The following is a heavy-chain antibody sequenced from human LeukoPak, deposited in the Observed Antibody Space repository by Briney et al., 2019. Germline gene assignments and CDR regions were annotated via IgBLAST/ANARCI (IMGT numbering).Heavy chain of an antibody. Sequence: KISCKASGGTFSSYTISWVRQAPGQGLEWMGRIIPILGIANYAQKFQGRVTITADKSTSTAYMELGSLRSEDTAVYYCARADGYYDFWSGYYLNYWGQGTLVTVSS. V-gene: IGHV1-69*02. J-gene: IGHJ4*02. CDR1: GGTFSSYT. CDR2: IIPILGIA. D-gene: IGHD3-3*01. CDR3: ARADGYYDFWSGYYLNY.